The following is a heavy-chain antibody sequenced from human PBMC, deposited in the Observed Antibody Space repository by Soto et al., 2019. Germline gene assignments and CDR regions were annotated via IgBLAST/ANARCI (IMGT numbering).Heavy chain of an antibody. CDR1: GFTFSSYG. V-gene: IGHV3-30*18. D-gene: IGHD5-12*01. CDR2: ISYDGSNK. CDR3: AKDRVGGGYNLGVDY. Sequence: QVQLVESGGGVVQPGRSLRLSCAASGFTFSSYGMHWVRQAPGKGLEWVAVISYDGSNKYYADSVKGRFTISRDNSKNTLYLQMNSLRAEDTAVYYCAKDRVGGGYNLGVDYWGQGTLVTVSS. J-gene: IGHJ4*02.